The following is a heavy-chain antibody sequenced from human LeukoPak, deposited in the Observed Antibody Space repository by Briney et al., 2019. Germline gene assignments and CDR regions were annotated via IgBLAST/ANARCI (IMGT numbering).Heavy chain of an antibody. CDR2: IYYSGSA. V-gene: IGHV4-59*08. CDR3: ARSAYCSGGSCYATGLFAY. D-gene: IGHD2-15*01. J-gene: IGHJ4*02. Sequence: PSETLSLTCAVYGGSFSGYYWSWIRQPPGKGLEWIGYIYYSGSANYNPSLKSRVSISVDTSKNQFSLKLSSATAADTAVYYCARSAYCSGGSCYATGLFAYWGQGTPVTVSS. CDR1: GGSFSGYY.